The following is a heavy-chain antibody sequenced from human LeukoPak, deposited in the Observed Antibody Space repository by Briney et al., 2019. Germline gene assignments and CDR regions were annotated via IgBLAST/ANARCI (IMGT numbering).Heavy chain of an antibody. Sequence: RGSLRLSCAASGFTFTTYWMHWVRQAPGKGLVWVSHINSDGSITSYADSVKGRFTISRDNAKNTLYLQMNSLRAEDTAVYYCARDAVDTANAVWGQGTTVTVSS. CDR3: ARDAVDTANAV. V-gene: IGHV3-74*01. CDR2: INSDGSIT. J-gene: IGHJ6*02. D-gene: IGHD5-18*01. CDR1: GFTFTTYW.